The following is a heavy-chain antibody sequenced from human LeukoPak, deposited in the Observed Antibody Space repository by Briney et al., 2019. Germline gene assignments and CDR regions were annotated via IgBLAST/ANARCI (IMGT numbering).Heavy chain of an antibody. CDR2: IYYSGST. Sequence: SETLSLTCTVSGGSISSGDYYWSWIRQPPGKGLEWIGYIYYSGSTYYNRSLKSRITISVDTSKNQFSLKLNSVTAADTAVYYCARTWVVAAAGSAWFDPWGQGTLVTVSS. CDR3: ARTWVVAAAGSAWFDP. CDR1: GGSISSGDYY. V-gene: IGHV4-30-4*01. J-gene: IGHJ5*02. D-gene: IGHD2-15*01.